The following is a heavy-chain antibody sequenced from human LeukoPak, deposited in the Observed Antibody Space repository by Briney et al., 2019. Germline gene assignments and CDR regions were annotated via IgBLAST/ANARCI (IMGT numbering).Heavy chain of an antibody. J-gene: IGHJ4*02. Sequence: GGSLRLSCAASGSTLSSYGMHWVRQAPGKGLEWVAVISNVGSTKKYADSVKGRFTISRDNSKNTLYVQMNSLRADDAAVYYCAKGRSSYPMDYIFDFWGQGTLVTVSS. D-gene: IGHD3-16*02. V-gene: IGHV3-30*18. CDR3: AKGRSSYPMDYIFDF. CDR1: GSTLSSYG. CDR2: ISNVGSTK.